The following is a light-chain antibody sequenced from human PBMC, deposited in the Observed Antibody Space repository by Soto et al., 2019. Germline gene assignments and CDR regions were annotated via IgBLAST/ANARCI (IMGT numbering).Light chain of an antibody. Sequence: EIIVTQSPATLSVSPGERATLSCRVSQSIGSNLAWYQHKPGQAPRLLIYGASTRATDIPARFSGSGSGTDFTLTISSLQSEDFAVYYCQQYNNWSPPITFGQGTRLEIK. CDR2: GAS. CDR1: QSIGSN. CDR3: QQYNNWSPPIT. J-gene: IGKJ5*01. V-gene: IGKV3-15*01.